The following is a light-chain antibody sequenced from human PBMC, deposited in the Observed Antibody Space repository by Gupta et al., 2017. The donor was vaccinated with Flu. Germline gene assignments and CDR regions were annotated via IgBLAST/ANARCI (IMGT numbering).Light chain of an antibody. CDR1: SSDVGGYNY. CDR3: CSYADSNTPNWV. V-gene: IGLV2-11*01. J-gene: IGLJ3*02. Sequence: QSAPTQPRSVSGSPGQSVTIPCTGTSSDVGGYNYVSCYQHHPATAPNLMLYDFSKRPSGVPDRFSFSKSGNTDSPTISGLQPEDEADYDYCSYADSNTPNWVFGGGTKLTVL. CDR2: DFS.